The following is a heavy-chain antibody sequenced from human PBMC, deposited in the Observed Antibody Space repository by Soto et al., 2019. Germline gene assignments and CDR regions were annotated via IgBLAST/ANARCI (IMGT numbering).Heavy chain of an antibody. D-gene: IGHD3-10*01. J-gene: IGHJ5*02. CDR2: ISAYNGNT. V-gene: IGHV1-18*01. CDR3: ARDSRQTPILLWFGP. CDR1: GYTITSYG. Sequence: VPVKVSWKXAGYTITSYGIGWVRQATGQGHEWMGWISAYNGNTNYAQKLQGRVTMTTDTSTSTAYMELRSLRSDDTAVYHCARDSRQTPILLWFGPWGQRPLVTVSS.